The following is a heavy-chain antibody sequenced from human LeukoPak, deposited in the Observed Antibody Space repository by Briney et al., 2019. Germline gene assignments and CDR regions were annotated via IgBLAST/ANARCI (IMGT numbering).Heavy chain of an antibody. D-gene: IGHD3-22*01. J-gene: IGHJ5*02. CDR2: INHSGST. CDR1: GGSFSGYY. Sequence: SETLSLTCAVYGGSFSGYYWSWIRQPPGKGLEWIGEINHSGSTNYNPSLKSRVTISVDTSKNQFSLKLSSVTAADTAVYYCARGQDTMIVVDPPGQRRFDPWGQGTLVTVSS. V-gene: IGHV4-34*01. CDR3: ARGQDTMIVVDPPGQRRFDP.